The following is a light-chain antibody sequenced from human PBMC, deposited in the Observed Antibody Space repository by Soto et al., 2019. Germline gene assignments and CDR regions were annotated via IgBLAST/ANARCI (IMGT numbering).Light chain of an antibody. CDR2: EVA. CDR3: CSRL. V-gene: IGLV2-23*02. J-gene: IGLJ2*01. Sequence: ALTQPASVSGSPGQSITISCTGTSTDPATYDLVSWYQQHPGKAPQLIIYEVAKRPSGVSARFSGSQSGDTASLTISGLQAADEAYYYCCSRLFGGGTKLTVL. CDR1: STDPATYDL.